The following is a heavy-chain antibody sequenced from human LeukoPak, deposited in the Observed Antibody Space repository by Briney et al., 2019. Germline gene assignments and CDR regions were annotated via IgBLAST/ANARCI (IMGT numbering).Heavy chain of an antibody. CDR2: ISAYNGNT. V-gene: IGHV1-18*01. D-gene: IGHD3-3*01. Sequence: ASVTVSCKASGYTFTSYGISWVRQAPGQGLEWMGWISAYNGNTNYAQKLQGRVTMTTDTSTSTAYMELRSLRSDDTAVYYCARETTTYYDFWSGRIEPFDYWGQGTLVTVSS. CDR1: GYTFTSYG. J-gene: IGHJ4*02. CDR3: ARETTTYYDFWSGRIEPFDY.